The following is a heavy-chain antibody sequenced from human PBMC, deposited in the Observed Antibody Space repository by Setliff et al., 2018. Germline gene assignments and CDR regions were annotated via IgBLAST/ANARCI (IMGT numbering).Heavy chain of an antibody. V-gene: IGHV3-23*01. CDR3: VRRGGTSGQGAFDI. CDR2: VTDDGRRT. J-gene: IGHJ3*02. CDR1: GFSFSSYA. D-gene: IGHD1-26*01. Sequence: GGSLRLSCVASGFSFSSYAVSWVRQTPGKGLEWVSTVTDDGRRTYYPNPVKGQFTISRDNSKTTLYLQMNNLRVEDTALYYCVRRGGTSGQGAFDIWGRGTMVTVSS.